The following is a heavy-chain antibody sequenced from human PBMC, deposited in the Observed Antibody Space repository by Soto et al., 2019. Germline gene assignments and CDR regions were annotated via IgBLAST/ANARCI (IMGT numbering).Heavy chain of an antibody. Sequence: GGSLRLSCAASGFTVSSNYMSWVRQAPGKGLEWVSVIYSGGSTYYADSVKGRFTISRHNSKNTLYLQMNSLRAEDTAVYYCAREVEGNWGYFDLWGRGTLVTVSS. D-gene: IGHD7-27*01. CDR2: IYSGGST. V-gene: IGHV3-53*04. CDR1: GFTVSSNY. CDR3: AREVEGNWGYFDL. J-gene: IGHJ2*01.